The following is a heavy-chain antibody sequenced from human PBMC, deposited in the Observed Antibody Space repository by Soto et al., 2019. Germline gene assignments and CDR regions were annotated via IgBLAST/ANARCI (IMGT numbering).Heavy chain of an antibody. CDR1: GFTFDDYT. Sequence: GGSLRLSCAASGFTFDDYTMHWVRQAPGKGLEWVSLISWDGGSTYYADSVKGRFTISRDNSKNSLYLQMNSLRTEDTALYYCAKGDYYDSSGYSHGMDVWGQGTTVTVSS. J-gene: IGHJ6*02. D-gene: IGHD3-22*01. V-gene: IGHV3-43*01. CDR3: AKGDYYDSSGYSHGMDV. CDR2: ISWDGGST.